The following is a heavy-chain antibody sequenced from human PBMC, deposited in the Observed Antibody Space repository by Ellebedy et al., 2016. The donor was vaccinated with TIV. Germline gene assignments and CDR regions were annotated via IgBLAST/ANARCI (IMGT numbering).Heavy chain of an antibody. Sequence: SEPLSLTXTVSGGSISSHYWTWIRQPPGKGLAWIGNIYYTGVTNYNPSLKSRVTMTMDTSKSHFSLKLSSVTAADTAVYYCARKLLSMSHVFDIWGQGTMVTVSS. CDR1: GGSISSHY. CDR2: IYYTGVT. CDR3: ARKLLSMSHVFDI. J-gene: IGHJ3*02. V-gene: IGHV4-59*11. D-gene: IGHD2/OR15-2a*01.